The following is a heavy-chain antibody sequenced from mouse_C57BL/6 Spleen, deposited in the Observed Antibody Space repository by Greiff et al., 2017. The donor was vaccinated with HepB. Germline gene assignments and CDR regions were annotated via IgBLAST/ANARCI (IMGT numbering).Heavy chain of an antibody. J-gene: IGHJ2*01. D-gene: IGHD1-1*01. CDR1: GFTFSDYY. V-gene: IGHV5-12*01. CDR2: ISNGGGST. CDR3: ARPNYYGSSYNYFDY. Sequence: EVQLVESGGGLVQPGGSLKLSCAASGFTFSDYYMYWVRQTPEKRLEWVAYISNGGGSTYYPDTVKGRFTISRDNAKNTLYLQMSRLKSEDTAMYYCARPNYYGSSYNYFDYWGQGTTLTVSS.